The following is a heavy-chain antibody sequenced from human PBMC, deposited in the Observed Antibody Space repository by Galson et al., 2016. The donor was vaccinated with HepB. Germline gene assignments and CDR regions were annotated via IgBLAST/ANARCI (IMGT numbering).Heavy chain of an antibody. D-gene: IGHD2-15*01. V-gene: IGHV3-30*04. CDR3: TREGFRFSVVKVWDALDT. CDR2: ISNDGTNK. Sequence: SLRLSCAASGFIFSNSAMHWVRQVPGKGLQWVTYISNDGTNKYYADSVTGRFITARDNARYSLSLHMRSLRDEDTAVYYCTREGFRFSVVKVWDALDTWGEGTKVTVSS. J-gene: IGHJ3*02. CDR1: GFIFSNSA.